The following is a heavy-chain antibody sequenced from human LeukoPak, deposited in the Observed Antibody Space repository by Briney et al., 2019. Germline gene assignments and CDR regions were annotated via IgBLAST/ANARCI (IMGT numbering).Heavy chain of an antibody. CDR3: ARIAVDIVATGCAFDI. V-gene: IGHV1-18*01. CDR2: ISAYNGNT. Sequence: ASVKVSCKASGYTFTSYGISWVRQAPGRGLEGMGWISAYNGNTNYAQKLQGRVTMTTDTSTSTAYMELRSLRSDDTAVYYCARIAVDIVATGCAFDIWGQGTMVTVSS. CDR1: GYTFTSYG. J-gene: IGHJ3*02. D-gene: IGHD5-12*01.